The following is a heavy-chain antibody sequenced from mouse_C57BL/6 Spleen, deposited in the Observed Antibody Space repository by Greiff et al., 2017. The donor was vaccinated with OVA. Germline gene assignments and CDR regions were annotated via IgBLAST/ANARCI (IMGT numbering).Heavy chain of an antibody. D-gene: IGHD2-3*01. CDR1: GYSITSGYY. V-gene: IGHV3-6*01. CDR3: ARREDDGYYFDY. Sequence: ESGPGLVKPSQSLSLTCSVTGYSITSGYYWNWIRQFPGNKLEWMGYISYDGSNNYNPTLKNRISITRDTSTNQFFLKLNSVTTEDTATYYCARREDDGYYFDYWGQGTTLTVSS. J-gene: IGHJ2*01. CDR2: ISYDGSN.